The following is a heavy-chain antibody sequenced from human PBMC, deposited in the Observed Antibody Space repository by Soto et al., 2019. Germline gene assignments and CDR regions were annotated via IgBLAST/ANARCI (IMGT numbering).Heavy chain of an antibody. CDR1: GYTFTGYY. D-gene: IGHD2-2*01. Sequence: QVQLVQSGAEVKTPGASVRVSCKASGYTFTGYYIHGVREAPGQGLEWMGWINPQTGGTSYAQKFQGRVTLSSDTSINTAYLELSRLRFDDAAVYFCARERYQVISDGMDVWGQGTTVTVSS. V-gene: IGHV1-2*02. CDR3: ARERYQVISDGMDV. J-gene: IGHJ6*02. CDR2: INPQTGGT.